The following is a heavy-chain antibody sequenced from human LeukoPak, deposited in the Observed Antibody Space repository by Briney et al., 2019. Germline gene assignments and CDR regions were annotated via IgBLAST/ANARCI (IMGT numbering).Heavy chain of an antibody. V-gene: IGHV3-53*01. CDR1: GFTVSSNY. CDR2: IYSGGST. CDR3: ASSFYALFDY. J-gene: IGHJ4*02. D-gene: IGHD2-2*01. Sequence: GGSLRLSCAASGFTVSSNYMSWVRQAPGKGLEWVSVIYSGGSTYYADSVKGRFTISRDNSKNTLYLQMNSLRAEDTAVYYCASSFYALFDYGGQETLVTVSS.